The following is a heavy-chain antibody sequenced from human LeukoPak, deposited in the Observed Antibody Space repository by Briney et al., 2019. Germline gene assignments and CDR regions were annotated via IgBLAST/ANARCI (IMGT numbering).Heavy chain of an antibody. CDR2: IYYTGST. J-gene: IGHJ3*02. CDR3: ARESDSYDSSGEAFDI. V-gene: IGHV4-39*07. CDR1: GGSISSHIHY. D-gene: IGHD3-22*01. Sequence: SETLSLTCTVSGGSISSHIHYWGWIRQPPGKGLEWIGTIYYTGSTYYNPSLKSRVTISVDTSKNQFSLKVSSATAADTAVYYCARESDSYDSSGEAFDIWGQGTMVTVSS.